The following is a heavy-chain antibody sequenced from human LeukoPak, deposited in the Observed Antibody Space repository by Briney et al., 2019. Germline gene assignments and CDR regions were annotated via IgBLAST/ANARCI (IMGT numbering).Heavy chain of an antibody. CDR3: ASSGRYSDNWYESPPNWFDP. CDR2: IYYSGST. J-gene: IGHJ5*02. Sequence: SETLSLTCTVSGGSISSGGYYWSWIRQHPGKGLEWIGYIYYSGSTYYNPSLKSRVTISVDTSKNQFSLKLSSVTAADTAVYYCASSGRYSDNWYESPPNWFDPWGQGTLVTVSS. D-gene: IGHD1-1*01. V-gene: IGHV4-31*03. CDR1: GGSISSGGYY.